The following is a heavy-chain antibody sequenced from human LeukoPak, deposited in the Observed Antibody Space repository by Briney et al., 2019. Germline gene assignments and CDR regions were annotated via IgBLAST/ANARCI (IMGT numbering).Heavy chain of an antibody. Sequence: SETLSLTCTVSGGSIGSTNYYWGWIRQPPGKGLEWIGSIYNSGNTYYNQALKTRLTISVDTSKNQFSLNLSSVTAADTAAYYCARRAGRMDFDYWGQGTLVTVSS. CDR3: ARRAGRMDFDY. CDR1: GGSIGSTNYY. CDR2: IYNSGNT. D-gene: IGHD5-24*01. V-gene: IGHV4-39*01. J-gene: IGHJ4*02.